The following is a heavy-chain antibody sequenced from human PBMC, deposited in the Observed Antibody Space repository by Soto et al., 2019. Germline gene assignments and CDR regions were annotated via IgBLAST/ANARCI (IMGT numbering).Heavy chain of an antibody. Sequence: QVQLVESGGGVVQPGRSLRLSCAASGFTFSSYGRHWVRQAPGKGLEGGAVIAYDGRNKYYADSVKGRFTMSRDNSKNTLYLQMNRLKAEDTALNYCAHAGRRATYYSRSGSYLTAFALWRQGPMVTVSS. CDR3: AHAGRRATYYSRSGSYLTAFAL. J-gene: IGHJ3*01. V-gene: IGHV3-30*03. D-gene: IGHD3-10*01. CDR2: IAYDGRNK. CDR1: GFTFSSYG.